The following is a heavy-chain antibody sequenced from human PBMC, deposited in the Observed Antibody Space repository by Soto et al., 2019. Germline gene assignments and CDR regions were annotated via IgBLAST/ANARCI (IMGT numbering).Heavy chain of an antibody. D-gene: IGHD2-15*01. CDR2: IWYDGSNK. V-gene: IGHV3-33*01. J-gene: IGHJ6*03. Sequence: LRLSCAASGFTFSSYGMHWVRQAPGKGLEWVAVIWYDGSNKYYADSVKGRFTISRDNSKNTLYLQMNSLRAEDTAVYYCARDPLGYCSGGSCEHYYYYYMAVWGKGTTVTVSS. CDR3: ARDPLGYCSGGSCEHYYYYYMAV. CDR1: GFTFSSYG.